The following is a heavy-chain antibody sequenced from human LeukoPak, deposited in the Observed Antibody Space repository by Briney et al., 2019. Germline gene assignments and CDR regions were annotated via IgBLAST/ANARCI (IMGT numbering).Heavy chain of an antibody. D-gene: IGHD6-13*01. V-gene: IGHV4-34*01. CDR2: INHSGST. CDR3: ARGVQLYSSSWYWGSGTTYYMDV. Sequence: SETLSLTCAVYGGSFSGYYWSWIRQPPGKGLEWIGEINHSGSTNYNPSLKSRVTISVDTSKNQFSLKLSSVTAADTAVYYCARGVQLYSSSWYWGSGTTYYMDVWGKGTTVTVSS. CDR1: GGSFSGYY. J-gene: IGHJ6*03.